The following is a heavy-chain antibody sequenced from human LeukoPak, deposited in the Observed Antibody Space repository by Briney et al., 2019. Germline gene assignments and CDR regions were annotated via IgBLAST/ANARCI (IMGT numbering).Heavy chain of an antibody. CDR3: ARSLHISAPFDV. CDR2: IYYSGNT. D-gene: IGHD2-21*01. J-gene: IGHJ4*02. V-gene: IGHV4-39*01. CDR1: GDSISTTNSY. Sequence: SQTLSLTCTVSGDSISTTNSYWGWIRQPPGKGLEWFGSIYYSGNTYYSASLKSRVTISVDTSKNQFSLRLSSVTAADTALYYCARSLHISAPFDVWGQGTLVTVSS.